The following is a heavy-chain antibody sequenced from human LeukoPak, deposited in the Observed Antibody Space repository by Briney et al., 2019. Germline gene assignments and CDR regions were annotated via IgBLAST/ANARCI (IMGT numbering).Heavy chain of an antibody. CDR1: GGTFSNYG. V-gene: IGHV1-69*06. J-gene: IGHJ3*02. Sequence: SVKVSCKASGGTFSNYGISWVRQAPGQGFEWMGGIIPIFETSNYAQKFQDRVTITADKSTSTAYMELSSLRSEDTAVYYCARGMVRGVIGGGAFDIWGQGTMVTVSS. CDR3: ARGMVRGVIGGGAFDI. CDR2: IIPIFETS. D-gene: IGHD3-10*01.